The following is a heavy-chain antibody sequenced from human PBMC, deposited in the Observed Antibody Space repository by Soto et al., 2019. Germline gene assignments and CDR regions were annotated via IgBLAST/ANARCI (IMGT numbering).Heavy chain of an antibody. Sequence: QVQLQESGPGLVKPSETLSLTCTVSGGSISSYYWSWIRQPPGKGLEWIGYIYYSGSTNYNPYLKSRVTIAVDTSKNQVSLKLSSVTAADTAVYYCARDLGDGYLDYWGQGTLVTVSS. CDR2: IYYSGST. J-gene: IGHJ4*02. D-gene: IGHD3-16*01. V-gene: IGHV4-59*01. CDR3: ARDLGDGYLDY. CDR1: GGSISSYY.